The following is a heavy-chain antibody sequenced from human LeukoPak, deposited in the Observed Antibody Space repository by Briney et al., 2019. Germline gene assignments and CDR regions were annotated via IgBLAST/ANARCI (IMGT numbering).Heavy chain of an antibody. CDR1: GFTFSNFW. Sequence: GGSLRLSCAASGFTFSNFWMSWVRQAPGKGLEWVANIKQDGSEKHYVVSVKGRFTISRDNAKNSLYLQMNSLRAEDTAVYCCAREGQDLDHWGQGTLVSVST. CDR2: IKQDGSEK. V-gene: IGHV3-7*01. CDR3: AREGQDLDH. D-gene: IGHD2-15*01. J-gene: IGHJ4*02.